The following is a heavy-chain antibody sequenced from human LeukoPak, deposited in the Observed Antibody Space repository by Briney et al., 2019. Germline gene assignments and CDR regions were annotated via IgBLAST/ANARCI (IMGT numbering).Heavy chain of an antibody. J-gene: IGHJ3*02. D-gene: IGHD2/OR15-2a*01. V-gene: IGHV1-18*01. Sequence: ASVKVSCKASGYTFTSYGISWVRQAPGQGLEWMGWISAYNGDTNYAQKLQGRVTMTTDTSTSTAYMELRSLRSDDTAVYFCASANLAIGAFDIWGQGTMVTVPS. CDR2: ISAYNGDT. CDR3: ASANLAIGAFDI. CDR1: GYTFTSYG.